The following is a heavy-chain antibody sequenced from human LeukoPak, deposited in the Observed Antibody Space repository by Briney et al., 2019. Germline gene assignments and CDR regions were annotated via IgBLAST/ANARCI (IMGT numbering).Heavy chain of an antibody. J-gene: IGHJ4*02. D-gene: IGHD5-24*01. Sequence: GASVKVSCKASGYTFTSYAMNWVRQAPGQGLEWMGWITTNTGNPTYAQGFTGRFVFSLDTSVSTAYLQISSLKAEDTAVYYCATGHEMATILGDYWGQGTLVTVSS. V-gene: IGHV7-4-1*02. CDR2: ITTNTGNP. CDR3: ATGHEMATILGDY. CDR1: GYTFTSYA.